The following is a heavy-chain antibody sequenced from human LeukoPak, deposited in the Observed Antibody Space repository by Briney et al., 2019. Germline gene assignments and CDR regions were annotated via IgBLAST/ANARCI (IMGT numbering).Heavy chain of an antibody. CDR1: GYTFTSYD. J-gene: IGHJ4*02. CDR3: ARGGRITIFGVVIKYYFDY. D-gene: IGHD3-3*01. V-gene: IGHV1-8*03. Sequence: ASMKVSCKASGYTFTSYDINWVRQATGQGLEWMGWMNPNSGNTGYAQKFQGRVTITRNTSISTAYMELSSLRSEDTAVYYCARGGRITIFGVVIKYYFDYWGQGTLVTVSS. CDR2: MNPNSGNT.